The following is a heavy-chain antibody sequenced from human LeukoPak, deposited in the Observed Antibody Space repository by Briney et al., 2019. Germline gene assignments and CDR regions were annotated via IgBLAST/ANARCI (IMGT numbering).Heavy chain of an antibody. CDR2: VDTRGDT. CDR1: GGSLSSFY. D-gene: IGHD3-16*01. Sequence: SETLSLTCTVSGGSLSSFYWSWVRQPAGKGPEWIGRVDTRGDTHYNPSLKSRATMSLDTSKKQFSLKLNSVAVADTAVYYCARGLGGASYYMDVWGKGTTVTVSS. CDR3: ARGLGGASYYMDV. J-gene: IGHJ6*03. V-gene: IGHV4-4*07.